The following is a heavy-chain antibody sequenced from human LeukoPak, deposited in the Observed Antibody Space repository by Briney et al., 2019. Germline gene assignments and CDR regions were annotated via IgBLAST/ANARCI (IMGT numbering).Heavy chain of an antibody. Sequence: PGGSLRLSCAASGFTFSTYSLNWVRQAPGKGLEWVSSISISGTYIYYADSVKGRFTISRDNAKNSLYLQMNSLRAEDTAVYYCARDFGSGSLDCWGQGILVTVSS. J-gene: IGHJ4*02. CDR3: ARDFGSGSLDC. CDR1: GFTFSTYS. D-gene: IGHD3-10*01. V-gene: IGHV3-21*01. CDR2: ISISGTYI.